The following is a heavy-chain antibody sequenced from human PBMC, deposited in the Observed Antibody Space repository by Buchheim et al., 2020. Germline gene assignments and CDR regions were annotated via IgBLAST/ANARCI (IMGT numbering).Heavy chain of an antibody. J-gene: IGHJ3*02. CDR1: GGSISSGSYY. V-gene: IGHV4-61*02. CDR3: ATSLYYYDSSGSDAFDI. Sequence: QVQLQESGPGLVKPSQTLSLTCTVSGGSISSGSYYWSWIRQPAGKGLEWIGRIYTSGSTNYNPSLKSRVTISVATSKTQFSLKLSSVTAADTAVYYCATSLYYYDSSGSDAFDIWGQGT. D-gene: IGHD3-22*01. CDR2: IYTSGST.